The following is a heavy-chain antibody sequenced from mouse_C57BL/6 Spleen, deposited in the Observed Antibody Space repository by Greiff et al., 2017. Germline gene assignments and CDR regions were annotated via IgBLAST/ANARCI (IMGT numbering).Heavy chain of an antibody. CDR3: ESAGYYGIYLYYFDY. D-gene: IGHD2-1*01. CDR1: GFTFSSYA. J-gene: IGHJ2*01. Sequence: EVKLMESGGGLVKPGGSLTLSCAASGFTFSSYAMSWVRQTPEKRLEWVATISDGGSYTYYPDNVKGRFTISIDNAKNSLSLHMSHLKSEYTAMYYCESAGYYGIYLYYFDYWGQGTTLTVSS. CDR2: ISDGGSYT. V-gene: IGHV5-4*03.